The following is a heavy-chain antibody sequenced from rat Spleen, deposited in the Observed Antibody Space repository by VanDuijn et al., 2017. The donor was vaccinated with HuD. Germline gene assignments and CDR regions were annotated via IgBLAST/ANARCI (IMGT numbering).Heavy chain of an antibody. J-gene: IGHJ1*01. Sequence: EVQLVESGGDLVQPGRSLKLSCVASGVTFSNDGMAWVRQAPTKGLEWVATIRFDGSSTFYRDSVKGRFTISRDNAKNILFLQMDSLRSEDTATYYCARRAYYGYLDFWGPGTMVTVSS. CDR1: GVTFSNDG. CDR2: IRFDGSST. CDR3: ARRAYYGYLDF. V-gene: IGHV5-29*01.